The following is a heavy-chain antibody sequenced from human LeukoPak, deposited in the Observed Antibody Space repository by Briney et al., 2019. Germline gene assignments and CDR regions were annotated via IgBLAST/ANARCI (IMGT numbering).Heavy chain of an antibody. J-gene: IGHJ4*02. CDR1: GFTFSTYW. D-gene: IGHD3-10*01. V-gene: IGHV3-7*04. Sequence: GGSLRLSCVASGFTFSTYWMTWVRQVPGKGLEWVANINQDESEKYYVDSVKGRFTISRDNAKESLYLQMNSLRAEDTAVYYCARVGQNSGTYDTYWGQGTLVTVSS. CDR3: ARVGQNSGTYDTY. CDR2: INQDESEK.